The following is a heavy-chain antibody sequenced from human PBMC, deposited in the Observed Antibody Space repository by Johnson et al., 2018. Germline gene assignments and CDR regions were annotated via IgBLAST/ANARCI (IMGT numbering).Heavy chain of an antibody. CDR1: GFTFSSYG. CDR3: ARDTSGYSYEYIQD. V-gene: IGHV3-64*01. D-gene: IGHD3-22*01. CDR2: ISRNGDST. J-gene: IGHJ1*01. Sequence: VQLVESGGGVVQPGRSLRLSCAASGFTFSSYGMHWVRQAPGKGLEYVSTISRNGDSTYYANAVKGRFTISRDNSKNTLYLQMASLRAEDMAVYYFARDTSGYSYEYIQDWGQGTLVTVSS.